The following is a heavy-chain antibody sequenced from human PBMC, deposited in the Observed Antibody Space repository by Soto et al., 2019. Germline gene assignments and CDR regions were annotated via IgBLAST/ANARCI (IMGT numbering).Heavy chain of an antibody. J-gene: IGHJ5*02. Sequence: SGTLSVSSSLSGGFISGGGYYCGWIRQLPGKGLEWIGYIYYSGRAYYNPSLKSRVTISLETSKHQFSLELSSVSAADTAVYHCASLVDCDSNGYNLWRQGTLVTVS. CDR3: ASLVDCDSNGYNL. CDR1: GGFISGGGYY. D-gene: IGHD3-22*01. V-gene: IGHV4-31*03. CDR2: IYYSGRA.